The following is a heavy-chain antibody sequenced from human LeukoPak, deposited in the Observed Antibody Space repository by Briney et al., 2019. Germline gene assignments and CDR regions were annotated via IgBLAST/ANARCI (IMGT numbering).Heavy chain of an antibody. CDR2: IIPIFGTA. V-gene: IGHV1-69*13. J-gene: IGHJ5*02. Sequence: ASVTVSCKASGYTFTSYAMHWVRQAPGQRLEWMGGIIPIFGTANYAQKFQGRVTITADESTSTAYMELSSLRSEDTAVYYCAREIKGAKRYPPYNWFDPWGQGTLVTVSS. CDR1: GYTFTSYA. CDR3: AREIKGAKRYPPYNWFDP. D-gene: IGHD2-2*02.